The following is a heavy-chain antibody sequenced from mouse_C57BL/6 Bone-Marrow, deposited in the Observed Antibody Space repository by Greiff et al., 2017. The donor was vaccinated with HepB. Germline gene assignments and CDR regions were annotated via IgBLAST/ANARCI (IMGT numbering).Heavy chain of an antibody. Sequence: QVQLQQSGAELARPGASVKMSCKASGYTFTSYTMHWVKQRPGQGLEWIGYINPSSGYTKYNQKFKDKATLTADKSSSTAYMQLSSLTSEDSAVYYCARSPHPYYYGSRGYFDYWGQGTTLTVSS. CDR1: GYTFTSYT. CDR2: INPSSGYT. CDR3: ARSPHPYYYGSRGYFDY. J-gene: IGHJ2*01. V-gene: IGHV1-4*01. D-gene: IGHD1-1*01.